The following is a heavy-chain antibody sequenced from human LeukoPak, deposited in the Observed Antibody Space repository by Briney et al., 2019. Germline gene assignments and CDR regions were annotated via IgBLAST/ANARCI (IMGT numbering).Heavy chain of an antibody. V-gene: IGHV4-59*01. J-gene: IGHJ4*02. Sequence: PSETLSLTCTVSGGSISSYYWSWIRQPPGKGLEWIGYIYYSGSTNYNPSLKSRVTISVDTSKNQFSLKLSSVTAADTAVYYCARDLGDGYNDYWGQGTLVTVSS. D-gene: IGHD5-24*01. CDR3: ARDLGDGYNDY. CDR2: IYYSGST. CDR1: GGSISSYY.